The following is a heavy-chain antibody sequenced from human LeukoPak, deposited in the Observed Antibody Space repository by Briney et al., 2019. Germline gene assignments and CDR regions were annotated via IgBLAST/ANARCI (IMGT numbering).Heavy chain of an antibody. V-gene: IGHV1-2*02. CDR2: INPNSGGT. Sequence: GASVKVSCKASGYTFTGDYMRWVRQAPGQGLEWMGWINPNSGGTNYAQKFQGRVTMIRGTSISTAYMELSRLRSDDTAVYYCARVDGGALRYIDRLYVYNEYWGQGTRVTVSS. J-gene: IGHJ4*02. CDR1: GYTFTGDY. D-gene: IGHD3-9*01. CDR3: ARVDGGALRYIDRLYVYNEY.